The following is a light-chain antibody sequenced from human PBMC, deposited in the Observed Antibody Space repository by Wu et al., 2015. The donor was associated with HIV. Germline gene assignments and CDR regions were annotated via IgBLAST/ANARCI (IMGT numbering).Light chain of an antibody. CDR1: QSLISNY. CDR3: QQYDNSAVT. V-gene: IGKV3-20*01. Sequence: ERVLTQSPGTLSLSPGERATLSCRASQSLISNYLAWYQQKPGQSPRLLIYAISSRATGIPDRFSGSGSGTDFTLTISRLEPEDFAVYYCQQYDNSAVTFGGGTRVEIK. CDR2: AIS. J-gene: IGKJ4*01.